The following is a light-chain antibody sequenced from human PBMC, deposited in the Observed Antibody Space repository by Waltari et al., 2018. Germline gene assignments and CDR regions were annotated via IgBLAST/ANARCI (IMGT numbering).Light chain of an antibody. CDR2: WAS. J-gene: IGKJ5*01. Sequence: DTVVTQSPNSLAVSLGERATINCKSSQNILYSSNNNNYLAWYQQKPGQPPKLLLYWASTRASGVPDGFSGSGSGTDFTLTISSLGTEDVAVYYCQQYYTIPITFGQGTRLEIK. V-gene: IGKV4-1*01. CDR3: QQYYTIPIT. CDR1: QNILYSSNNNNY.